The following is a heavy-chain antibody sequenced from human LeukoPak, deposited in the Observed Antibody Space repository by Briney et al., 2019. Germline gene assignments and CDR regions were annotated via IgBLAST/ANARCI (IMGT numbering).Heavy chain of an antibody. D-gene: IGHD2-2*01. Sequence: PGGSLRLSCAASGFTFSSAWMNWVRQAPGKGLEWVSAISGSGGSTYYADSVKGRFTISRDNSKNTLYLQMNSLRAEDTAVYYCAKDPLGSSRYFDYWGQGTLVTVSS. CDR1: GFTFSSAW. CDR3: AKDPLGSSRYFDY. CDR2: ISGSGGST. J-gene: IGHJ4*02. V-gene: IGHV3-23*01.